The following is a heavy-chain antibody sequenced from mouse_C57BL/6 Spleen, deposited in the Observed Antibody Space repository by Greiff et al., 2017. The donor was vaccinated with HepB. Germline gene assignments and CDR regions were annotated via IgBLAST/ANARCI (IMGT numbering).Heavy chain of an antibody. Sequence: VKQSCKASGYTFTSYWMHWVKQRPGRGLEWIGRIDPNSGVTKYNEKFKSKATLTVDKPSSTAYMQLSSLTSEDSAVYYCAREKEGFDYWGQGTTLTVSS. CDR3: AREKEGFDY. CDR2: IDPNSGVT. J-gene: IGHJ2*01. CDR1: GYTFTSYW. V-gene: IGHV1-72*01.